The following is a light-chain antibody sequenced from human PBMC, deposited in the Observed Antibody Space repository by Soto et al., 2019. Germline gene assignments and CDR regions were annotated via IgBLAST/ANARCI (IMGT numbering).Light chain of an antibody. CDR1: QDISTY. V-gene: IGKV1-33*01. J-gene: IGKJ4*01. Sequence: DVQLTQSPSFLSASVGDRVSITCRASQDISTYLAWYQQKPGKAPKLLIYDASNLETGVPSRFSGSGSGTDFTFTISSLQPEDIATYYCQQYDNLPLTFGGGTKVEIK. CDR3: QQYDNLPLT. CDR2: DAS.